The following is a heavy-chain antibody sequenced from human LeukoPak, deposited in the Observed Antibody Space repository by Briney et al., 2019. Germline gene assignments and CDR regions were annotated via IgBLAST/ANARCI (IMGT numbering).Heavy chain of an antibody. V-gene: IGHV4-59*01. CDR1: GGSISSYY. Sequence: SETLSLTCTVSGGSISSYYWSWIRQPPGKGLEWIGYIYYSGSTNYNPSLKSRVTISVDTSKNQFSLKLSSVTAADTAVYYCARERGSSWKTNNNWFDPWGQGTLVTVSS. J-gene: IGHJ5*02. CDR2: IYYSGST. CDR3: ARERGSSWKTNNNWFDP. D-gene: IGHD6-13*01.